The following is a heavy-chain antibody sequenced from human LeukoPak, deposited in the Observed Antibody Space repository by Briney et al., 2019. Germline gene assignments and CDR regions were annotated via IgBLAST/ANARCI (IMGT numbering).Heavy chain of an antibody. CDR3: AKDVGMYGNSWDY. V-gene: IGHV3-9*01. CDR1: GFTFDDYA. D-gene: IGHD6-13*01. CDR2: IGWNSGSI. Sequence: QAGGSLRLSCAASGFTFDDYAMHWVRQPPGKGPEWVSGIGWNSGSIDYADSVKGRFTISRDNAKNSLYLQMNSLRPEDTALYYCAKDVGMYGNSWDYWGQGTLVTVSS. J-gene: IGHJ4*02.